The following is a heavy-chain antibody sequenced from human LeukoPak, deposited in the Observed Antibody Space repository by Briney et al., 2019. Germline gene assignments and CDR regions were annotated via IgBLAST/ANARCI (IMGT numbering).Heavy chain of an antibody. V-gene: IGHV3-53*01. Sequence: GGSLRLSCAAPGFTFSSYAMSWVRQAPGKGLEWVSVIYSGGSTYYADSVKGRFTISRDNSKNTLYLQMNSLRAEDTAVYYCARAGTGSLKYYFDYWGQGTLVTVSS. J-gene: IGHJ4*02. CDR1: GFTFSSYA. D-gene: IGHD3-10*01. CDR2: IYSGGST. CDR3: ARAGTGSLKYYFDY.